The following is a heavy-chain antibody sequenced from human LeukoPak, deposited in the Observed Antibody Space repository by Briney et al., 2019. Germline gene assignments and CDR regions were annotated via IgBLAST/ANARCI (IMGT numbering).Heavy chain of an antibody. J-gene: IGHJ4*02. CDR3: ARGGSYPSDY. Sequence: PGGSLRLSCAASGFTFSSYWVHWVRHAPGKGLVWVSRINSDGSSTSYAGSVKGRFTISRDNAKNTLYLQMNSLRAEDTAVYYCARGGSYPSDYWGQGTLVTVSS. V-gene: IGHV3-74*01. D-gene: IGHD3-16*01. CDR2: INSDGSST. CDR1: GFTFSSYW.